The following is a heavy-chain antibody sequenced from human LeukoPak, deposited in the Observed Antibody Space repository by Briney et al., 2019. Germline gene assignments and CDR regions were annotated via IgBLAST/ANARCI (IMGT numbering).Heavy chain of an antibody. Sequence: SETPSLTCTVSGGSISSSSYYWGWIRQPPGKGLEWIGSIYYSGSTYYNPSLKSRVTISVDTSKNQFSLKLSSVTAADTAVYYCARARGYPHSHWFDPWGQGTLVTVSS. CDR2: IYYSGST. D-gene: IGHD5-18*01. CDR1: GGSISSSSYY. J-gene: IGHJ5*02. V-gene: IGHV4-39*07. CDR3: ARARGYPHSHWFDP.